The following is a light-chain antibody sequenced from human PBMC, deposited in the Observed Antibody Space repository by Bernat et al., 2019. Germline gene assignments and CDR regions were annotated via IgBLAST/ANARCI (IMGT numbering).Light chain of an antibody. CDR3: SSFTTINTYV. Sequence: QSALTQPASVSGSPGQSITIACTGTSSDVGGYNYVSWYQQHPGKAPKLMIYDVTNRPSGISNRFSGSKSGNTASLTISGLQAEDEDDYYCSSFTTINTYVFGTGTEVTVL. CDR1: SSDVGGYNY. J-gene: IGLJ1*01. V-gene: IGLV2-14*03. CDR2: DVT.